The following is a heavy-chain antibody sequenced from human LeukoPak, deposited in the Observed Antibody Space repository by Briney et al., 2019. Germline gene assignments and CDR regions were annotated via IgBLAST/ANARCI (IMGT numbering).Heavy chain of an antibody. Sequence: GGSLRLSCAASGFTFSSYEMNWVRHAPGKGLEWVSYISSSGSTIYYTDSVKGRFTISRDNAKNSLYLQMNSLRAEDSAVYYCARYCTFRTCSGTKFDSWGQGTLVTVSS. J-gene: IGHJ4*02. D-gene: IGHD1-1*01. CDR1: GFTFSSYE. CDR2: ISSSGSTI. CDR3: ARYCTFRTCSGTKFDS. V-gene: IGHV3-48*03.